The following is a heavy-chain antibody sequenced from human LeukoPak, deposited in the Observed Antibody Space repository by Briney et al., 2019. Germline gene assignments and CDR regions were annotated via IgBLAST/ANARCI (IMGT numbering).Heavy chain of an antibody. J-gene: IGHJ4*02. D-gene: IGHD2-2*01. CDR3: ARDGPAHFDY. CDR1: GLAFSDYW. V-gene: IGHV3-33*08. Sequence: GGSLRLPCAASGLAFSDYWMSWVRQAPGKGLEWVAVIWSDGSNKYYADSVKGRFTISRDNSKNTLYLQMNSLRAEDTAVYYCARDGPAHFDYWGQGTLVTVSS. CDR2: IWSDGSNK.